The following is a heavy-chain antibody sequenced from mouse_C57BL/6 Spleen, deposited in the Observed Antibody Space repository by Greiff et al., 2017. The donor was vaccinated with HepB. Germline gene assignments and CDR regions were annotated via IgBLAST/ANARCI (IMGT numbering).Heavy chain of an antibody. CDR1: GYTFTSYW. J-gene: IGHJ4*01. CDR3: ARSGIYYDYLYAMDY. Sequence: QVQLQQPGAELVKPGASVKLSCKASGYTFTSYWMHWVKQRPGQGLEWIGMIHPNSGSTNYNEKFKSKATLTVDKSSSTAYMQLSSLTSEDSAVYYCARSGIYYDYLYAMDYWGQGTSVTVSS. CDR2: IHPNSGST. V-gene: IGHV1-64*01. D-gene: IGHD2-4*01.